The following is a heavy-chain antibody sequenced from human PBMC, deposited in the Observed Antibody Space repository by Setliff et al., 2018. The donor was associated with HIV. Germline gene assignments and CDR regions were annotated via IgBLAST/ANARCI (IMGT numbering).Heavy chain of an antibody. D-gene: IGHD1-26*01. V-gene: IGHV1-18*01. CDR3: ARSDWELVLSSFDY. CDR2: ISAYDGNT. J-gene: IGHJ4*02. Sequence: ASVKVSCKASGYTFASYGITWVRQAPGQGLEWMGWISAYDGNTNYAQKVRERVTLTTDTATNTAFMELKNLTSADTAVHFCARSDWELVLSSFDYWGQGTQVTVSS. CDR1: GYTFASYG.